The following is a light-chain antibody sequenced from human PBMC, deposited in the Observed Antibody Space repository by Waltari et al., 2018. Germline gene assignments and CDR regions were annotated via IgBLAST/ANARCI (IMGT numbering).Light chain of an antibody. V-gene: IGLV3-1*01. CDR3: QAWDSSTAVV. Sequence: SYDLTQPPSVSVSPGQTARLTCSGHDFNKKYVSWYQQKPGQSPVLVIYQDTKRPSGIPERFSGSTSGNIATLTISGTQAMDEADYYCQAWDSSTAVVFGGGTKLTVL. J-gene: IGLJ3*02. CDR2: QDT. CDR1: DFNKKY.